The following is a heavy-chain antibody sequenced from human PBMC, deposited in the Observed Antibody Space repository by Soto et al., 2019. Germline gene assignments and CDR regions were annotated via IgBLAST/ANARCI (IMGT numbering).Heavy chain of an antibody. Sequence: EVQLLESGGALVQPGGSLRLSCAASGFTFSSNPMTWFGQAQGKGLEWVSAISSSGGNTYYADSVKGRFTISRDNSKNTVYLQMNSLRAEDTAVYYCAKGARPFEYWGQGTLVTVSS. CDR1: GFTFSSNP. CDR2: ISSSGGNT. D-gene: IGHD6-6*01. CDR3: AKGARPFEY. V-gene: IGHV3-23*01. J-gene: IGHJ4*02.